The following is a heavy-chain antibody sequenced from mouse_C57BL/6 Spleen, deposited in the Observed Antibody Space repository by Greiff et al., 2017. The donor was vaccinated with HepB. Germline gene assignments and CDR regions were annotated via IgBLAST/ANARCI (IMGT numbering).Heavy chain of an antibody. CDR3: ARYPDYYGSRRDY. V-gene: IGHV1-26*01. D-gene: IGHD1-1*01. CDR1: GYTFTDYY. CDR2: INPNNGGT. J-gene: IGHJ2*01. Sequence: EVQLQQSGPELVKPGASVKISCKASGYTFTDYYMNWVKQSHGKSLEWIGDINPNNGGTSYNQKFKGKATLTVDKSSSTAYMELRSLTSEDSAVYYCARYPDYYGSRRDYWGQGTTLTVSS.